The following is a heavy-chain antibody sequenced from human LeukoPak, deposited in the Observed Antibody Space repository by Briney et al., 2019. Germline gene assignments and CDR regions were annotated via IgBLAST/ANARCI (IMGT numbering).Heavy chain of an antibody. D-gene: IGHD6-19*01. CDR3: AAQGIGLAGGYFDS. Sequence: SVKVSCKASGGTLSSYSLNWVRQAPGQGLEWVGRVIPVFGTADYAQKFQGRVTITADLSTATAFMELSSLTSDYTALYYCAAQGIGLAGGYFDSWGQGTLVTVSS. V-gene: IGHV1-69*13. CDR2: VIPVFGTA. CDR1: GGTLSSYS. J-gene: IGHJ4*02.